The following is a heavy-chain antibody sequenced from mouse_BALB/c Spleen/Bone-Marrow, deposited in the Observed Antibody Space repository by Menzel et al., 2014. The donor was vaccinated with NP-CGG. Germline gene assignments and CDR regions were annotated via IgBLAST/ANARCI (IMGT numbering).Heavy chain of an antibody. J-gene: IGHJ1*01. CDR1: VYSFINYY. CDR2: CIPSNGGT. D-gene: IGHD6-1*01. CDR3: TRSSYGSGFIDL. V-gene: IGHV1S81*02. Sequence: QVQLPQSGAEPVKPGASVKLSFKAAVYSFINYYMYWVKHWPGQGLEWIGECIPSNGGTIFNEKFKSTATLTVDQSSSTPFMQLSSLTSEDSAVYYCTRSSYGSGFIDLWAAATPVTLPS.